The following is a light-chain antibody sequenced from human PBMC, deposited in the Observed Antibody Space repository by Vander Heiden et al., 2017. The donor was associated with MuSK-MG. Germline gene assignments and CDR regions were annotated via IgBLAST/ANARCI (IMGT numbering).Light chain of an antibody. CDR3: LRDFRTPRT. V-gene: IGKV4-1*01. CDR2: WGS. CDR1: HSVFYSSNNKNY. Sequence: DIVMTQSPDSLAVSLGERATINCKSSHSVFYSSNNKNYLAWYQPKPGQPPKLLIYWGSTRGYGVPDTFTGTGSVRDFTLTISSVEAEDVGVYYCLRDFRTPRTFGQGTKVEIK. J-gene: IGKJ1*01.